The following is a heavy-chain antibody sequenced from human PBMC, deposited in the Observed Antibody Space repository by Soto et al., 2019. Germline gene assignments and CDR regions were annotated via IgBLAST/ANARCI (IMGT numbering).Heavy chain of an antibody. CDR3: ARESDYGGNSVYYYGMDV. CDR1: GFTFSSYS. D-gene: IGHD4-17*01. J-gene: IGHJ6*02. V-gene: IGHV3-48*02. Sequence: EVQLVESGGGLVQPGGSLRLPCAASGFTFSSYSMNWVRQAPGKGLEWVSYISSSSSTIYYEDSVKGRFTISRDNAKNSLYLQMNSLRDEDTAVYYCARESDYGGNSVYYYGMDVWGQGTTVTVSS. CDR2: ISSSSSTI.